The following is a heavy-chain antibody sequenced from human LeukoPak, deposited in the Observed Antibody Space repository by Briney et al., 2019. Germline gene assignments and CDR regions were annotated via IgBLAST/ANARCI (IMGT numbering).Heavy chain of an antibody. D-gene: IGHD2/OR15-2a*01. J-gene: IGHJ4*02. V-gene: IGHV3-23*01. CDR3: AKNQFGSRRIFYFDL. CDR2: ISGSGGTA. CDR1: GFTFSIYA. Sequence: GGSLRLSCAASGFTFSIYAMSWVRQAPGKGLEWVSAISGSGGTAYYADSVKGRFTISRDNSKNTLYLQMNSLRAEDTAVYYCAKNQFGSRRIFYFDLWGQGALVTVSS.